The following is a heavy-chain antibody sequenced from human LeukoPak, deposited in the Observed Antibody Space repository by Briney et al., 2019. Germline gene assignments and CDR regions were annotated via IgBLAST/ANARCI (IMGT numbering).Heavy chain of an antibody. CDR1: GFTFSSYG. J-gene: IGHJ5*02. V-gene: IGHV3-30*18. Sequence: WGSLRLSCAASGFTFSSYGMHWVRQAPGKGLERVAVISYDGSNKYYADSVKGRFTISRDNSKNPLYLQMNSLRAEDTAVYYCAKDPDSSGWYGWFDPWGQGTLVTVS. CDR3: AKDPDSSGWYGWFDP. D-gene: IGHD6-19*01. CDR2: ISYDGSNK.